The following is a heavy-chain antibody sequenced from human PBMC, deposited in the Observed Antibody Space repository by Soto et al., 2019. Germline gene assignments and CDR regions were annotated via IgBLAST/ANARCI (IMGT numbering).Heavy chain of an antibody. CDR2: IRSKAYGGTT. V-gene: IGHV3-49*03. CDR3: KVGMDV. CDR1: GFTFFDYA. J-gene: IGHJ6*02. Sequence: GSLRLSCTASGFTFFDYAIIFFRHSPFKWLEWVGFIRSKAYGGTTEYAASVKGRFTISRDDSKSIAYLQMNSLKTEDTAVYYCKVGMDVWGQGTTVTVS.